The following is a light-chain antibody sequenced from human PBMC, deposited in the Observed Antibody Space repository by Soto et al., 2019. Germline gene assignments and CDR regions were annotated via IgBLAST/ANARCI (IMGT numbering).Light chain of an antibody. CDR1: SSDVGTNNR. CDR2: EVS. J-gene: IGLJ2*01. Sequence: QSALTQPPSVSGSPGQSVTISSTGTSSDVGTNNRVSWYQQPPGTAPKVMIYEVSIRPSGVPDRFSGSKSGNTASLTISGLQAEDEADYYCSSHTSDTVLFGGGTKLTVL. V-gene: IGLV2-18*02. CDR3: SSHTSDTVL.